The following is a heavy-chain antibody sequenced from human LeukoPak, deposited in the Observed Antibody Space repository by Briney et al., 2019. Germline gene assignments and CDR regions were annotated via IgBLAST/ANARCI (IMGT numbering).Heavy chain of an antibody. CDR1: SFTFGANC. CDR2: ISSSSYT. CDR3: ARDLMRYSSSWYPNWFDP. J-gene: IGHJ5*02. D-gene: IGHD6-13*01. V-gene: IGHV3-11*05. Sequence: KTGGSLRPSRAAGSFTFGANCVGSVRQAPGKGLEWVSYISSSSYTNYADSVKGRFTISRDNAKNSLYMQMNSLRAEDTAVYYGARDLMRYSSSWYPNWFDPWGQGTLVTVSS.